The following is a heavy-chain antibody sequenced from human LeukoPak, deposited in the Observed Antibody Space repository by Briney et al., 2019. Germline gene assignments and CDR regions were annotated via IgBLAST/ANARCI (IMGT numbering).Heavy chain of an antibody. D-gene: IGHD3-10*01. CDR3: ARIITMVRVDYYFDY. CDR2: IYYSGST. Sequence: PSETLTLTCTVSGGSISSSSYYWGWIRQPPGKRLEWIGSIYYSGSTYYNPSLKSRVTISVDTSKNQFSLKLSSVTAADTAVYYCARIITMVRVDYYFDYWGQGTLVTVSS. J-gene: IGHJ4*02. CDR1: GGSISSSSYY. V-gene: IGHV4-39*01.